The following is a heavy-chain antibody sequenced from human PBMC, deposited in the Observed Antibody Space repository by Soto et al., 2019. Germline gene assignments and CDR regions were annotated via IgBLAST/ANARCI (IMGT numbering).Heavy chain of an antibody. J-gene: IGHJ6*03. CDR3: ARAVHSPQYCSGGSCFTHDYYYYMDV. Sequence: QVQLVQSGAEVKKPGSSVKVSCKASGGTFSSYTISWVRQAPGQGLEWMGRIIPILGIANYAQKFQGRVTITAEKSTSTAYMELSSLRSEDTAVYYCARAVHSPQYCSGGSCFTHDYYYYMDVWGKGTTVTVSS. D-gene: IGHD2-15*01. CDR2: IIPILGIA. CDR1: GGTFSSYT. V-gene: IGHV1-69*02.